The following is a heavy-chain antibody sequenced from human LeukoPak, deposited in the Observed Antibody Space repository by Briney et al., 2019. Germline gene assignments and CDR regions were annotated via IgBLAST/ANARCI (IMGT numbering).Heavy chain of an antibody. CDR2: ISYDGSNK. D-gene: IGHD5-18*01. Sequence: PGGSLRLSCAASGFTFSSYGMHWVRQAPGKGLEWVAVISYDGSNKYYADSVKGRFTISRDNSKNTLYLQMNSLRAEDTAVYYCAKDRSDVDTAMAATYFDYWGQGTLVTVSS. J-gene: IGHJ4*02. CDR3: AKDRSDVDTAMAATYFDY. CDR1: GFTFSSYG. V-gene: IGHV3-30*18.